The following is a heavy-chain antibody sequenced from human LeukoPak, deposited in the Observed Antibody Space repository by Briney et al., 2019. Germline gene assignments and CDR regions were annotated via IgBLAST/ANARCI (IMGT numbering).Heavy chain of an antibody. J-gene: IGHJ4*02. CDR2: IYPGDSDT. V-gene: IGHV5-51*01. CDR1: GYEFATYW. Sequence: GESLKISCKTSGYEFATYWIAWVRQMPGKGLEWMGIIYPGDSDTRYSPSFQGQVTISADESIMTAYLHWSCLKASDTAMYYSARQADYNILTGYYKGHLDYWGQGTLVTVSS. D-gene: IGHD3-9*01. CDR3: ARQADYNILTGYYKGHLDY.